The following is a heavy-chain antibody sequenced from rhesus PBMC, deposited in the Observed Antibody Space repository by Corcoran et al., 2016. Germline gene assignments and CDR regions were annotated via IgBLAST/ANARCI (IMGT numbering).Heavy chain of an antibody. Sequence: QVQLQESGPGLVKPSETLSLTCAVSGYSISSTYWSWIRQPPGKGLEWIGYIYGSSGSTYDNPSLKSRVTISTDTSKNQFSLKRGSVTAADTAVYYCARGGAAGYYGLDSWGQGVVVTVSS. CDR2: IYGSSGST. D-gene: IGHD1-44*02. CDR3: ARGGAAGYYGLDS. CDR1: GYSISSTY. J-gene: IGHJ6*01. V-gene: IGHV4-147*01.